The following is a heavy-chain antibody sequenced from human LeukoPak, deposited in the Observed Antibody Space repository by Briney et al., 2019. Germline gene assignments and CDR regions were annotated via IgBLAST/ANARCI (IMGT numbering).Heavy chain of an antibody. J-gene: IGHJ4*02. CDR3: TRDAQRGYNGYEY. Sequence: GGSLRLSCAGSGFTFSTYTMNWVRQAPGKGLEWVSSISSSSAYIYYADSVNGRFTISRDNAKNSLSLQMDSLGAEDTAVYYCTRDAQRGYNGYEYWGQGTLVTVSS. D-gene: IGHD5-12*01. CDR1: GFTFSTYT. V-gene: IGHV3-21*01. CDR2: ISSSSAYI.